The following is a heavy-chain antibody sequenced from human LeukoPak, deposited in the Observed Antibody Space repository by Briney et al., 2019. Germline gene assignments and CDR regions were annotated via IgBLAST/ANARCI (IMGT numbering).Heavy chain of an antibody. D-gene: IGHD3-9*01. CDR3: ARSLRYFDWTDY. V-gene: IGHV1-2*02. CDR1: GYTFTGYY. CDR2: INPNGGGT. Sequence: ASVKVSCKASGYTFTGYYMHWVRQAPGQGLEWMGWINPNGGGTNYAQKFQGRVTMTRDTSISTAYMELSRLRSDDTAVYYCARSLRYFDWTDYWGQGTLVTVSS. J-gene: IGHJ4*02.